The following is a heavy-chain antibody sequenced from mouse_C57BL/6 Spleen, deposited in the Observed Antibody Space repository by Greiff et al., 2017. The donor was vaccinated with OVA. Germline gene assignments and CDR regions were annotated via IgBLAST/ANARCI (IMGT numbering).Heavy chain of an antibody. CDR1: GFTFSDYY. V-gene: IGHV5-16*01. CDR2: INYDGSST. D-gene: IGHD1-1*01. Sequence: EVKLMESEGGLVQPGSSMKLSCTASGFTFSDYYMAWVRQVPEKGLEWVANINYDGSSTYYLDSLKSRFIISRDNAKNILYLQMSSLKSEDTATYYCARESYGFDYWGQGTTLTVSS. CDR3: ARESYGFDY. J-gene: IGHJ2*01.